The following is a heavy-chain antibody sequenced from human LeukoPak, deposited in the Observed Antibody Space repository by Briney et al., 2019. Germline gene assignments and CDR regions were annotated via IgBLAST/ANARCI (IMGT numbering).Heavy chain of an antibody. Sequence: GGSLRLSCAASGFTFSSYAMSWVRQAPGKGLEWVSAISGSGGSTYYADSVKGRFTISRDNSKNTLYLQTNSLRAEDTAVYYCARTSSLNDFWRGYRTRRSDNFDYWGQGTLVTVSS. CDR1: GFTFSSYA. J-gene: IGHJ4*02. CDR2: ISGSGGST. V-gene: IGHV3-23*01. CDR3: ARTSSLNDFWRGYRTRRSDNFDY. D-gene: IGHD3-3*01.